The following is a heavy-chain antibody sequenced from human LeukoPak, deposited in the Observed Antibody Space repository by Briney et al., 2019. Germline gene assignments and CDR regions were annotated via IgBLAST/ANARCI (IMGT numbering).Heavy chain of an antibody. V-gene: IGHV3-23*01. J-gene: IGHJ4*02. CDR1: GCTFSGYA. CDR3: AKPITGKRSFDY. Sequence: GRSLRLSCAASGCTFSGYAMSWVRQAPGKRLEWVSGVSGSGGTTYYADSVKGRFTISRDNSKNTLYLQMNSLRVEDTAVYYCAKPITGKRSFDYWGQGTLVTISS. CDR2: VSGSGGTT. D-gene: IGHD1-20*01.